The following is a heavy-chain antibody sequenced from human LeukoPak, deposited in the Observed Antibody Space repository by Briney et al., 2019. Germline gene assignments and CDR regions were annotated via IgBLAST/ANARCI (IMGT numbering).Heavy chain of an antibody. D-gene: IGHD2-2*01. J-gene: IGHJ4*02. CDR2: IYYSGST. V-gene: IGHV4-39*01. CDR1: GGSISSSSYY. Sequence: PSETLSLTCTVSGGSISSSSYYWGWIRQPPGKGLEWIGSIYYSGSTYYNLSRKSRVTISVDTSKNQFSLKLSSVTAADTAVYYCARRTETFTDYWGQGTLVTVSS. CDR3: ARRTETFTDY.